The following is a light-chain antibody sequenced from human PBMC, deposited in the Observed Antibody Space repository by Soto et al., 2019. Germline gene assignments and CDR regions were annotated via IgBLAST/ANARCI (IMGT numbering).Light chain of an antibody. CDR3: SSHTSSSTLVL. CDR1: SSDVGAYNY. Sequence: QSVLTQPASVSGSPGQSITISCTGTSSDVGAYNYVSWYQQYPGKAPKLMIYDVTNRPSGVSNRFSGSKSGNTASLTISGLQAEDEADYYCSSHTSSSTLVLFGGGTQLTVL. V-gene: IGLV2-14*01. CDR2: DVT. J-gene: IGLJ3*02.